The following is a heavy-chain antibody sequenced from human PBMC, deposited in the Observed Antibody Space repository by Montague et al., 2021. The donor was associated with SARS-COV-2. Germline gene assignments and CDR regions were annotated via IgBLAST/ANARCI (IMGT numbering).Heavy chain of an antibody. CDR1: GASISSGSYY. CDR2: IHHSGST. CDR3: ARDGDEGYFFEY. V-gene: IGHV4-31*03. D-gene: IGHD2/OR15-2a*01. J-gene: IGHJ4*02. Sequence: TLSLTCTVSGASISSGSYYWNWIRQLPGKDLEWIGYIHHSGSTYYTPSLQSRVAISVDTSKNEFSLKMTAVTAADTAVYYCARDGDEGYFFEYWGKGLLVTVSS.